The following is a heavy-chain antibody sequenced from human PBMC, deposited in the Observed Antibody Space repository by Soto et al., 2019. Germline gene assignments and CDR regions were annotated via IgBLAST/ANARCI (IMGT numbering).Heavy chain of an antibody. V-gene: IGHV2-5*01. Sequence: SGPTLVNPTQTLTLTCSFSGFSLTSSGEGVGWVRQPPGKTLEWLALIYWNEDKAYSPSLRSRLTISKDSSKKQVVLTMTNMDPVDTGTYFCAHRGWVEETDYYYYALDVWGPGTTVTVSS. D-gene: IGHD1-26*01. CDR2: IYWNEDK. CDR1: GFSLTSSGEG. CDR3: AHRGWVEETDYYYYALDV. J-gene: IGHJ6*02.